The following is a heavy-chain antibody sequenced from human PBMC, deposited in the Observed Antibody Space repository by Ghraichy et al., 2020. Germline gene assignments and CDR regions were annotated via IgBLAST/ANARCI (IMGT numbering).Heavy chain of an antibody. Sequence: SETLSLTCTVSGGSISSSSFYWGWIRQPPGKGLEWIATIYYSGSTYFNPSLKSRVTISVDTSKNQFSLKLSSVTAADTAVYYCAREGRHNWRTFDYWGQGTLVTVSS. J-gene: IGHJ4*02. CDR3: AREGRHNWRTFDY. CDR2: IYYSGST. V-gene: IGHV4-39*02. D-gene: IGHD1-20*01. CDR1: GGSISSSSFY.